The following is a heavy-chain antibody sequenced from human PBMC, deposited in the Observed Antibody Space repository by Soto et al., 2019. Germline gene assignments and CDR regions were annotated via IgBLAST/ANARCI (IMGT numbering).Heavy chain of an antibody. J-gene: IGHJ6*02. Sequence: HPGGSLRLSCVVSGFSFSSVWMTWVRQAPGKGLECVANIKYDGSEEYYVDSVKGRFTISRDNAKNTLYLQMNSLRAEDTAVYCCAKDSPPPPLRYFDWFQKPYGMDVWGQGTTVTVSS. CDR1: GFSFSSVW. V-gene: IGHV3-7*01. CDR3: AKDSPPPPLRYFDWFQKPYGMDV. CDR2: IKYDGSEE. D-gene: IGHD3-9*01.